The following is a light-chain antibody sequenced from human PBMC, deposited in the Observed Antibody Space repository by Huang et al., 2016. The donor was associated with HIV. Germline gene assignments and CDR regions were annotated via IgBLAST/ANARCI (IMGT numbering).Light chain of an antibody. CDR3: MQATHLPHT. V-gene: IGKV2-30*02. CDR1: QSLVHSDGNTY. Sequence: VMTQSPLSLPVTLGQPASISCRSSQSLVHSDGNTYLSWFHHRPGQSPRRRIYKVSSRDSGVPDRFSGSGSGTDFTLKISRVEAEDVGVYYCMQATHLPHTFGQGTKVEIK. CDR2: KVS. J-gene: IGKJ1*01.